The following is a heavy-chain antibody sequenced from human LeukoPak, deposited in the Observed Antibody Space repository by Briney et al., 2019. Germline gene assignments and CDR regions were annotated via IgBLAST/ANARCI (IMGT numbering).Heavy chain of an antibody. J-gene: IGHJ4*02. V-gene: IGHV1-2*06. CDR2: INPNSGGT. D-gene: IGHD6-13*01. CDR3: ARLISSSWYGVFDY. CDR1: GYTFTCYY. Sequence: ASVKVSCKASGYTFTCYYMHWVRQAPGQGLEWMGRINPNSGGTNYAQKFQGRVTMTRDTAISTAYMELSRLRSDDTAVYYCARLISSSWYGVFDYWGQGTLVTVSS.